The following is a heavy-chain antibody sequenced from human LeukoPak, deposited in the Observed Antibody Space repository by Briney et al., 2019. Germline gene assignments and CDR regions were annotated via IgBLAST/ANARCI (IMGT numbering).Heavy chain of an antibody. V-gene: IGHV5-51*01. D-gene: IGHD6-13*01. CDR3: ASISSSNHDAFNI. Sequence: GESLKISCKGSGYSFTSYWIGWVRQMPGKGLEWMGIIYPGDSDTRYSPSFQGQVTISADKSISTAYLQWSSLKASDTAMYYCASISSSNHDAFNIWGQGTMVTVSS. CDR2: IYPGDSDT. J-gene: IGHJ3*02. CDR1: GYSFTSYW.